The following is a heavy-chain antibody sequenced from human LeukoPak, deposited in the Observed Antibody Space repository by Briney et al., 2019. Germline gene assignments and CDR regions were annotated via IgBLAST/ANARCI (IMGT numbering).Heavy chain of an antibody. V-gene: IGHV4-59*01. J-gene: IGHJ5*02. CDR2: VYHNGNT. CDR3: SRGKQHRASKNWFAP. CDR1: GGLITEYH. D-gene: IGHD6-13*01. Sequence: PSETLSLTCTVSGGLITEYHWTWIRQSPGKGLEWIGYVYHNGNTDYNPSLKSRVTISLDASKNQFSLRLRSVTAADTAVDYWSRGKQHRASKNWFAPWGQGPLVTVSS.